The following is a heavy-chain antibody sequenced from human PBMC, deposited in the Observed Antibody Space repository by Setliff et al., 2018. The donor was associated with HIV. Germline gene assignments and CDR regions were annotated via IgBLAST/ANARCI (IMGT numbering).Heavy chain of an antibody. CDR2: IYWDDVR. D-gene: IGHD3-10*01. Sequence: GSGPMLVNPTQTLMLTCTFSGFSLSTPAVGVAWFRQPPGKALEWLGLIYWDDVRHYSPSLNNRLTITKDTSKNLVVLSMTDVNPVDTATYFCAQIFYRSGPRDSWGQGILVTVSS. V-gene: IGHV2-5*02. CDR1: GFSLSTPAVG. CDR3: AQIFYRSGPRDS. J-gene: IGHJ5*01.